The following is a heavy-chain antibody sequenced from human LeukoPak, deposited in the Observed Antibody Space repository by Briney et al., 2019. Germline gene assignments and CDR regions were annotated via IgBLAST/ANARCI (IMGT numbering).Heavy chain of an antibody. CDR3: ARARLSTTVTTNY. CDR2: ISSSSSYI. CDR1: GFTFSSYW. V-gene: IGHV3-21*01. D-gene: IGHD4-17*01. Sequence: GGSLRLSCAVSGFTFSSYWMSWVRQAPGKGLEWVSSISSSSSYIYYADSMKGRFTISRDNAKNSLYLQMNSLRAEDTAVYYCARARLSTTVTTNYWGQGTLVTVSS. J-gene: IGHJ4*02.